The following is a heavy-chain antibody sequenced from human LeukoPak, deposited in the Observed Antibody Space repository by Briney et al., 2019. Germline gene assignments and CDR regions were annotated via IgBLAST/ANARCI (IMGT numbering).Heavy chain of an antibody. J-gene: IGHJ4*02. CDR3: ARGPYYNALTGNYNTSHYFDY. V-gene: IGHV3-30*04. CDR2: ISYDGSNK. Sequence: GRSLRLSCAASGFTFSSYATHWVRQAPGKGLEWVGVISYDGSNKYYADSVKGRFTISRDTSNNTLYLQMIRLRADDTAVYYCARGPYYNALTGNYNTSHYFDYWGQGTLVTVSS. D-gene: IGHD3-9*01. CDR1: GFTFSSYA.